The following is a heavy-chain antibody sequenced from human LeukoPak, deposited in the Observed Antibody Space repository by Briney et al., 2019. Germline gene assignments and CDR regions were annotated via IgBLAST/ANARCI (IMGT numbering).Heavy chain of an antibody. CDR2: IYYSGST. CDR3: ARGLAPGWGYYHYYMDV. V-gene: IGHV4-59*01. CDR1: GGSISSYY. D-gene: IGHD6-19*01. J-gene: IGHJ6*03. Sequence: SETLSLTCTVSGGSISSYYWSWIRQPPGKGLEWIGCIYYSGSTNYNPSLKSRVTISVDTSKNQFSLKLSSVTAADTAVYYCARGLAPGWGYYHYYMDVWGKGTTVTISS.